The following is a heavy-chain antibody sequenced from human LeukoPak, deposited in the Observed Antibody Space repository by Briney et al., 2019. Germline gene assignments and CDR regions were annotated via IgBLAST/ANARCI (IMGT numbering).Heavy chain of an antibody. CDR3: ARDGRVGATRLYI. CDR2: IYSDDST. Sequence: PGGSLRLSCAASVLTVSSNYMSWFRQAPGKGLEWVSVIYSDDSTYYADSVRGRFTISRDNSKNTLYLQMNSLRAEDTAVYYCARDGRVGATRLYIWGQGTMVTVSS. J-gene: IGHJ3*02. D-gene: IGHD1-26*01. V-gene: IGHV3-66*02. CDR1: VLTVSSNY.